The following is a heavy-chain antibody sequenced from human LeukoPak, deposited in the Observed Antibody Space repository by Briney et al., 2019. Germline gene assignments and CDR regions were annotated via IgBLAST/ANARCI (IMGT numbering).Heavy chain of an antibody. CDR2: IYYSGST. CDR3: ARVVVAATPYFDY. CDR1: GGSISSYY. D-gene: IGHD2-15*01. V-gene: IGHV4-59*01. J-gene: IGHJ4*02. Sequence: SETLPLACTVSGGSISSYYWSWIRQPPGKGLEWIGYIYYSGSTNYNPSLKSRVTISVDTSKNQFSLKLSSVTAADTAVYYCARVVVAATPYFDYWGQGTLVTVSS.